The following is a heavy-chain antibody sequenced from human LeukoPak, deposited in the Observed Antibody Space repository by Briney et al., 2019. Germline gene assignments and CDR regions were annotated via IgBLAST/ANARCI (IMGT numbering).Heavy chain of an antibody. CDR2: TRNKANSYTT. V-gene: IGHV3-72*01. Sequence: PGGSLRLSCAASGFTFSDHYMDWVRQAPGKGLEWVGRTRNKANSYTTEYAASVKGRFTISRDDSKNSLYLQMNSLKTEDTAVYYCARVHYDNRFGAFDIWGQGTMVTVSS. D-gene: IGHD3-22*01. CDR1: GFTFSDHY. CDR3: ARVHYDNRFGAFDI. J-gene: IGHJ3*02.